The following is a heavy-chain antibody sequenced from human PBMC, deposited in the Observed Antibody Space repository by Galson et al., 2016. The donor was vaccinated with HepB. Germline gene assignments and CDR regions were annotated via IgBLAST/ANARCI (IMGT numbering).Heavy chain of an antibody. D-gene: IGHD2-2*01. CDR1: GFDFSDHY. CDR3: ARAVGRGPAAHFDY. Sequence: SLRLSCAVSGFDFSDHYMSWIRQAPGKGLEWISYIGHVGGSIHYADSVEGRFTISRDNAKNLLSLQMNSLRVEDTAVYYCARAVGRGPAAHFDYWGQGTLVTVSS. J-gene: IGHJ4*02. CDR2: IGHVGGSI. V-gene: IGHV3-11*01.